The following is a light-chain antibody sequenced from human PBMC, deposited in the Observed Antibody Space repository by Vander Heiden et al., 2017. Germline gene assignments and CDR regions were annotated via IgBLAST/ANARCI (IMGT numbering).Light chain of an antibody. Sequence: ILSTQSPGTLSLPPAQRATLSCMASQSVSSSYLAWYHQKPGQAPRLLIYGASSRATGIPDRFSGSESGTDFTLTISRREPEDFAVYYCQQYGSSLGYTFGQGTKLEIK. V-gene: IGKV3-20*01. J-gene: IGKJ2*01. CDR1: QSVSSSY. CDR3: QQYGSSLGYT. CDR2: GAS.